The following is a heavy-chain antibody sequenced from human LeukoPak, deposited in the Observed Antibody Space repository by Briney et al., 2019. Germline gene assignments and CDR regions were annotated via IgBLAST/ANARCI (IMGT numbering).Heavy chain of an antibody. Sequence: PGGSLRLSCAASGFSFGSYAMSWVRQAAGKGLEWVSEICGSVSGSGDCTHYADSVKGRFTISRDNSKNTLYLQMNSLRAEDTAVYYCAKDLYYYDSSIFQHWGQGTLVTVSS. CDR1: GFSFGSYA. D-gene: IGHD3-22*01. CDR2: ICGSVSGSGDCT. V-gene: IGHV3-23*01. J-gene: IGHJ1*01. CDR3: AKDLYYYDSSIFQH.